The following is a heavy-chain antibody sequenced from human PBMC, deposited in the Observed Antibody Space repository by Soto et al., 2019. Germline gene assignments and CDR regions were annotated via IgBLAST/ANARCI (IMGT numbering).Heavy chain of an antibody. CDR3: ARESHDILTGPPWVWYFDL. CDR2: INDRGSI. D-gene: IGHD3-9*01. J-gene: IGHJ2*01. CDR1: GGSFSGYY. Sequence: QVQLQQWGAGPLRPLETLSLTCGVSGGSFSGYYWAWIRQSPGKGLAWIGEINDRGSINYNPSLKSRVSISVDTSKTHYSLNLRSVTAADTAVYYCARESHDILTGPPWVWYFDLWGRGTLVTVSS. V-gene: IGHV4-34*01.